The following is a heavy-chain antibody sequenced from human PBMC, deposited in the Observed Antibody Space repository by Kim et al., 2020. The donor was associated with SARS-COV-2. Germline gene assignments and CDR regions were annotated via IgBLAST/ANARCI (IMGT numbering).Heavy chain of an antibody. D-gene: IGHD7-27*01. CDR1: IGSLRGSR. Sequence: SETLSLTCAVYIGSLRGSRLSCVRQSPGTGLEWIGEINHSGVTNYNPSLKSRVAISIDTSKNQVSLKLKSVTAADTSIYFCARGWAGVVPSPILGLGPHYHSFPVDVWGRGTTVSVSS. CDR3: ARGWAGVVPSPILGLGPHYHSFPVDV. J-gene: IGHJ6*02. V-gene: IGHV4-34*01. CDR2: INHSGVT.